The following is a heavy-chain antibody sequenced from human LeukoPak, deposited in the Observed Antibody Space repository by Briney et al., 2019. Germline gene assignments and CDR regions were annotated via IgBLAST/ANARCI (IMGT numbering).Heavy chain of an antibody. D-gene: IGHD2-8*01. Sequence: GGSLRLSCAASGFTFTSHWMSWVRQAPGKGLEWVARMNLDGSEKYYVDSVKGRFTISRDNAKTSLYLEMNSLRAEDTAVYYCARDATYCTNGVCSTRFHYWGQGTLVTVSS. CDR2: MNLDGSEK. CDR1: GFTFTSHW. CDR3: ARDATYCTNGVCSTRFHY. J-gene: IGHJ4*02. V-gene: IGHV3-7*01.